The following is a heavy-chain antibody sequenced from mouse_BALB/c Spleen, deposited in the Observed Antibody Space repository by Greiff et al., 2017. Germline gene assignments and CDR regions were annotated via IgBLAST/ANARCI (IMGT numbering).Heavy chain of an antibody. CDR1: GYTFTSYS. CDR2: INTYDSET. J-gene: IGHJ3*01. CDR3: ARDYDYDGFAY. D-gene: IGHD2-4*01. Sequence: VKLLQPGAGLVKPGASVKLSCTASGYTFTSYSMNWVKQSPEQGLEWIGSINTYDSETHYNQKFKDKAILTVDKSSSTDFLQLSSLTSEDAAVYYCARDYDYDGFAYWGQGTLVTVSA. V-gene: IGHV1-61*01.